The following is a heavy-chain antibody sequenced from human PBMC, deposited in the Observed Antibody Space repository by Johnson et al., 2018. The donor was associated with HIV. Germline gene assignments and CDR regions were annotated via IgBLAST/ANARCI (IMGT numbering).Heavy chain of an antibody. J-gene: IGHJ3*02. CDR2: IRYDGSNK. V-gene: IGHV3-30*02. D-gene: IGHD3-3*01. CDR3: ATAPYDDFWSGPDAFDI. Sequence: QVQVVESGGGVVQPGGSLRLSCAASGFTFSSYGMHWVRQAPGKGLDWVAFIRYDGSNKYYADSVKGRFTISRDNSKNTLYLQMNSLRAEDTAVYYCATAPYDDFWSGPDAFDIWGQGTMVTVSS. CDR1: GFTFSSYG.